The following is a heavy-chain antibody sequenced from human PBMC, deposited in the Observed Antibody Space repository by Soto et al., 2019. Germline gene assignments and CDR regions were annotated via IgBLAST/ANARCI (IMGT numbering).Heavy chain of an antibody. Sequence: PSETLSLTCTVSGGSISSSSYYWGWIRQPPGKGPEWIGSISYSGSTYYNPSLKSRITISVDTSKNQFSLKVTSVTATDTAVYYCAVDYYGSGRGAFDIWGQGTMVTVSS. CDR3: AVDYYGSGRGAFDI. CDR1: GGSISSSSYY. CDR2: ISYSGST. V-gene: IGHV4-39*01. J-gene: IGHJ3*02. D-gene: IGHD3-10*01.